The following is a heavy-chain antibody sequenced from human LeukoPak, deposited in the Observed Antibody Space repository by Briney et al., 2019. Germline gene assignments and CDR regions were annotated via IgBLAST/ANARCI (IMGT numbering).Heavy chain of an antibody. D-gene: IGHD3-22*01. J-gene: IGHJ6*02. Sequence: GGSLRPSCAASGFSFDDYTMHWVRQAPGKGVEWVSLISWGGGSTYYADSVKGRFTITRDNSKNSLYLQMNSLRTEDTALYYCAKDNLDSYYGMDVWGQGTTVTVSS. V-gene: IGHV3-43*01. CDR2: ISWGGGST. CDR3: AKDNLDSYYGMDV. CDR1: GFSFDDYT.